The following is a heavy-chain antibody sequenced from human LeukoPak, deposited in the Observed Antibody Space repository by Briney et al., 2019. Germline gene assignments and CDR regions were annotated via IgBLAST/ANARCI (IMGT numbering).Heavy chain of an antibody. CDR1: GFSLSTSGVG. Sequence: SGPTLVKPTQTLTLTCTFSGFSLSTSGVGVGWVRQPPGKALEWLALIYWDDDKRYSPSLKSRLTITKDTSKNQVVLTMTNMDPVDTATYYCTHSPIAVAGTTWFDPWGQGTLVTVSS. D-gene: IGHD6-19*01. J-gene: IGHJ5*02. CDR3: THSPIAVAGTTWFDP. CDR2: IYWDDDK. V-gene: IGHV2-5*02.